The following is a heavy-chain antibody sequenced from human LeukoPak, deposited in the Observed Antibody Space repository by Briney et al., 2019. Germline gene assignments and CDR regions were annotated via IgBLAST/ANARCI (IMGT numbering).Heavy chain of an antibody. V-gene: IGHV3-30*02. CDR1: GFTFSNYG. CDR2: IRYDGNNK. Sequence: SGGSLRLSCGASGFTFSNYGMLWVRQAPGKGLDWVAFIRYDGNNKLYADSVKGRFTVSRDNSKNTLYLHINSLRADDTAVYYCVKDNPLDYWGQGTLVIVSS. CDR3: VKDNPLDY. J-gene: IGHJ4*02. D-gene: IGHD1-14*01.